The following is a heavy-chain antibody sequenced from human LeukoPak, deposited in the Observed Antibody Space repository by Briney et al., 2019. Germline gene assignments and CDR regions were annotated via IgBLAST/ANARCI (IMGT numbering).Heavy chain of an antibody. Sequence: GASVKVSCKASGYTFTGYYMHWVRQAPGQGLEWMGWINPNSGGTNYAQKFQGRVTMTRDTSISTAYMELSRLRSDDAAVYYCARAAGEDSSSWTNWFDPWGQGTLVTVSS. CDR1: GYTFTGYY. CDR3: ARAAGEDSSSWTNWFDP. V-gene: IGHV1-2*02. J-gene: IGHJ5*02. D-gene: IGHD6-13*01. CDR2: INPNSGGT.